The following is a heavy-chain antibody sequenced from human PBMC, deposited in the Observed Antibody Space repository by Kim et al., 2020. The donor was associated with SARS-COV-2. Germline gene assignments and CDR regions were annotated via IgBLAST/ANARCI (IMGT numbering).Heavy chain of an antibody. D-gene: IGHD1-26*01. V-gene: IGHV3-21*01. CDR1: GLTFSTYS. CDR2: ISRVSTYI. CDR3: ATDLIEGGTPPLWEYYYHYGMDV. J-gene: IGHJ6*02. Sequence: GGSLRLSCAVSGLTFSTYSMNWVRQAPGKGLEWVSSISRVSTYIYYADSVKGRFTVFRDNAKNSLYLQMNNLRAEDTAVYYCATDLIEGGTPPLWEYYYHYGMDVWGQGTTVTVSS.